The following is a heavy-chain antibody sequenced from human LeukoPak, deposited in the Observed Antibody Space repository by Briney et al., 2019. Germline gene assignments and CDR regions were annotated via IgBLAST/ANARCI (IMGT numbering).Heavy chain of an antibody. V-gene: IGHV3-23*01. Sequence: GGSLRLSCAASGFTFSNAWMSWVRQAPGKGLEWVSAISGSGGSTYYADSVKGRFTISRDNSKNTLYLQMNSLRAEDTAVYYCAKGHTAMVPYYFDYWGQGTLVTVSS. CDR2: ISGSGGST. CDR3: AKGHTAMVPYYFDY. J-gene: IGHJ4*02. CDR1: GFTFSNAW. D-gene: IGHD5-18*01.